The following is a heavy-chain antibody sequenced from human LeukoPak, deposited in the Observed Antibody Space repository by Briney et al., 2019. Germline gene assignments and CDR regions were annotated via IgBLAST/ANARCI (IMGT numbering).Heavy chain of an antibody. V-gene: IGHV3-48*04. CDR2: ISSSGDTI. CDR1: GFTFSSYS. D-gene: IGHD5-18*01. CDR3: ARDGGTRLKYSYGYGDY. Sequence: PGGSLRLSCAASGFTFSSYSMNWVRQAPGKGLEWVSYISSSGDTIHYADSVKGRFTISRDNAKNSLYLQMNSLRAEDTAVYYCARDGGTRLKYSYGYGDYWGQGTLVTVSS. J-gene: IGHJ4*02.